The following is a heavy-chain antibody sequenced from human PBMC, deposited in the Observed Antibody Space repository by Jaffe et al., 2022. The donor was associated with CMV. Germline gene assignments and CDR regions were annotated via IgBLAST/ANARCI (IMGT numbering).Heavy chain of an antibody. CDR3: RRGNWNAGEKDY. CDR2: IKADGTDK. D-gene: IGHD1-1*01. Sequence: EVQLVESGGGLVQPGGSLRLSCAASGFNFGSFWMDWVRQAPGRGLEYVANIKADGTDKYYADSVRGRFTISRDNAKNSVYLEMSSLRGDDSAVYYCRRGNWNAGEKDYWGQGTLVTVSS. J-gene: IGHJ4*02. CDR1: GFNFGSFW. V-gene: IGHV3-7*01.